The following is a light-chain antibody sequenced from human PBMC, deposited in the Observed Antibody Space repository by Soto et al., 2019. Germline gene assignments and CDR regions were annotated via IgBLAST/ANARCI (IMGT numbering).Light chain of an antibody. CDR1: SSNIGSNT. Sequence: QSVLTQPPSASGTPGQRVTISCSGSSSNIGSNTINWYQQLLPGTAPKLLVYTDSQRPSGVPDRFSGSKSGTSASLAISGLQPEDEADYYCCSYAGSYTYVVFGGGTKLTVL. CDR3: CSYAGSYTYVV. V-gene: IGLV1-44*01. J-gene: IGLJ2*01. CDR2: TDS.